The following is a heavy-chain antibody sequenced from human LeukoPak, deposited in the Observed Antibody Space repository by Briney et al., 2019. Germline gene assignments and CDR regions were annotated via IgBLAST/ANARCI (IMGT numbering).Heavy chain of an antibody. J-gene: IGHJ4*02. CDR2: ISYDGSNK. V-gene: IGHV3-30*18. Sequence: PGGSLRLSCAASGFSFSSNAMHWVRQAPGKGLEWVAIISYDGSNKYYGDSVKGRFTISRDNSKNTLFLQMNSLRVEDTAVYYCGKDLGYDSSGRIDYWGQGTLVTVSS. CDR1: GFSFSSNA. D-gene: IGHD3-22*01. CDR3: GKDLGYDSSGRIDY.